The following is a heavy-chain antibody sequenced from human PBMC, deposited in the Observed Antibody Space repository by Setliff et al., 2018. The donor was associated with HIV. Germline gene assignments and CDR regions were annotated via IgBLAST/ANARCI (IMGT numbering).Heavy chain of an antibody. V-gene: IGHV1-18*01. Sequence: ASVKVSCKASGYSFTNYGISWVRQAPGQGLEWMGWTNTYNGYTNYAQKLQDRLTITADESTSTAYMELSSLRSEDTAVYYCARGGSGNYYPYYYHMDVWGKGTTVTVSS. CDR2: TNTYNGYT. CDR3: ARGGSGNYYPYYYHMDV. CDR1: GYSFTNYG. J-gene: IGHJ6*03. D-gene: IGHD3-10*01.